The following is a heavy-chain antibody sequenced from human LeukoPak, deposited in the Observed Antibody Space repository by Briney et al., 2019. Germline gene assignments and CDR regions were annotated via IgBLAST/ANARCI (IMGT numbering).Heavy chain of an antibody. CDR3: ARPPMVRGVIITGDDVFDI. J-gene: IGHJ3*02. D-gene: IGHD3-10*01. CDR1: GFTFSGYG. CDR2: IWYDGSNK. V-gene: IGHV3-33*01. Sequence: PGGSLRLSCAASGFTFSGYGMHWVRQAPGKGLEWVAVIWYDGSNKYYADSVKGRFTISRDNSKNTLYLQMNSLEAEDTAVYYCARPPMVRGVIITGDDVFDIWGQGTMVTVSS.